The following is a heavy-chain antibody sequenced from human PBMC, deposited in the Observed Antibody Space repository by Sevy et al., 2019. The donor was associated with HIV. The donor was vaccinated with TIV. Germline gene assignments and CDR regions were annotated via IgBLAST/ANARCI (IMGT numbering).Heavy chain of an antibody. J-gene: IGHJ5*02. D-gene: IGHD2-15*01. Sequence: SETLSLTCIVSGDSVTSSPHYWTWIRQPPGKGLEWVAYIYYTGNTNYNPSLRDRVTISVDISKNQFSLKLSSVTAADRGGYYCAWVGGESCSGGTCSGWFDPWGQGTQVTVSS. V-gene: IGHV4-61*01. CDR1: GDSVTSSPHY. CDR3: AWVGGESCSGGTCSGWFDP. CDR2: IYYTGNT.